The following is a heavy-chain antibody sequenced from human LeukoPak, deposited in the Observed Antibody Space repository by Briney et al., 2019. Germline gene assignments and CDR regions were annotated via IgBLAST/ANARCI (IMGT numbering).Heavy chain of an antibody. CDR2: IYYSGST. V-gene: IGHV4-31*03. D-gene: IGHD6-19*01. Sequence: SETLSLTCTVSGGSISSGGYYWSWIRQHPGKGLEWIGYIYYSGSTYYNPSLKSRVTISVDTSKNQFSLKPSSVTAADTAVYYCARLEWLVTWYFDLWGRGTLVTVSS. J-gene: IGHJ2*01. CDR3: ARLEWLVTWYFDL. CDR1: GGSISSGGYY.